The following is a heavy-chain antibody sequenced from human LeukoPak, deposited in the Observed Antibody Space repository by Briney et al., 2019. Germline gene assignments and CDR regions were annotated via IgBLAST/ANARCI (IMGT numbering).Heavy chain of an antibody. Sequence: PSETLSLTCAVSSRSISSSNWWTWVRQPPGKGLGWIGELYHAGNTNYNPSLKSRVTISVNKPKNQFALKLTSVTAADTAVYYCAREGGPYRPLDYSGQGTLVSVSS. V-gene: IGHV4-4*02. J-gene: IGHJ4*02. CDR2: LYHAGNT. CDR3: AREGGPYRPLDY. CDR1: SRSISSSNW.